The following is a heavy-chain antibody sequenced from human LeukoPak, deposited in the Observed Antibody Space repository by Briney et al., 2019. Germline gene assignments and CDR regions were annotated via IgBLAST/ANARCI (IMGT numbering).Heavy chain of an antibody. V-gene: IGHV3-53*01. J-gene: IGHJ5*02. CDR2: IYSGGST. Sequence: GGSLRLSCAASGFTVSSNYMSWVRQAPGKGLEWVSVIYSGGSTYYADSVKGRFTISRDNSKNTLYLQMNSLRAEDTAVYYCAKDRIVVVPAAIPWGQGTLVTVSS. CDR3: AKDRIVVVPAAIP. D-gene: IGHD2-2*01. CDR1: GFTVSSNY.